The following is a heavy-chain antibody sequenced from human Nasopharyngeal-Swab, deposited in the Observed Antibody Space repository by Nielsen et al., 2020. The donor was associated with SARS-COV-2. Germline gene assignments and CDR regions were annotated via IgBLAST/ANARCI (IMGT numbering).Heavy chain of an antibody. J-gene: IGHJ6*02. CDR1: GFTFAAYA. V-gene: IGHV3-9*01. D-gene: IGHD2-2*03. CDR2: ISWNSGSI. CDR3: TKELDIVVVPAAYGFGYYGMDV. Sequence: GGSLRLSCAASGFTFAAYAMHWVRQAPGKGLEWVSGISWNSGSIGYADSVKGRFTISRDNAKNSLYLQMNSLRAEDTALYYCTKELDIVVVPAAYGFGYYGMDVWGQGTTVTVSS.